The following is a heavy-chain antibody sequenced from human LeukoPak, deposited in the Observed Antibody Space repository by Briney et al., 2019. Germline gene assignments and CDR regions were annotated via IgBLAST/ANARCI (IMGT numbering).Heavy chain of an antibody. CDR3: ARSSYSSSSSV. J-gene: IGHJ3*01. Sequence: GGSLRLSCAASGFTFSGFWMSWSRQAPGKGLEWVASINSDGSEGYYADVVKGRFTISRDNAKNSLYLQINSLRAEDTAVYHCARSSYSSSSSVWGQGTMVTVSS. D-gene: IGHD6-6*01. CDR1: GFTFSGFW. V-gene: IGHV3-7*03. CDR2: INSDGSEG.